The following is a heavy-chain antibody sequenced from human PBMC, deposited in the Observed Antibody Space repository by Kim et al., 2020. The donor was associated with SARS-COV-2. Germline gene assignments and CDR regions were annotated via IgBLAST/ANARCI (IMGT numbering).Heavy chain of an antibody. CDR3: AKGTVVDYYFDY. Sequence: GGSLRLSCAASGFTFSSYGMHWVRQAPGKGLEWVAVISYDGSNKYYADSVKGRFTISRDNSKNTLYQQMNSLRAEDTAVYYCAKGTVVDYYFDYWGQGTLVTVSS. V-gene: IGHV3-30*18. D-gene: IGHD3-22*01. CDR1: GFTFSSYG. CDR2: ISYDGSNK. J-gene: IGHJ4*02.